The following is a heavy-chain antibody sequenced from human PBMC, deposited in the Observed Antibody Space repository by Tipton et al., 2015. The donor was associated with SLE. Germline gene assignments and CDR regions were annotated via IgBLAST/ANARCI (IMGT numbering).Heavy chain of an antibody. D-gene: IGHD3-3*01. V-gene: IGHV3-21*06. Sequence: SLRLSCAASGFTVSSNYMSWVRQAPGKGLEWVASISTSRTYIYYADSVRGRFTISRDNAEDALNLQMTSLRAEDTAIYFCARGLNYDFWPGYYSAYYCGMDVWGQGTTVTVSS. J-gene: IGHJ6*02. CDR2: ISTSRTYI. CDR1: GFTVSSNY. CDR3: ARGLNYDFWPGYYSAYYCGMDV.